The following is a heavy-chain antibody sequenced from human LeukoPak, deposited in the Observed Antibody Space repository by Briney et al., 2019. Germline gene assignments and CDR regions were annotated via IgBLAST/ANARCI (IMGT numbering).Heavy chain of an antibody. J-gene: IGHJ4*02. CDR3: ARLNYFGSGSYNY. Sequence: SETLSLTCTVSGGSISSYYWSWIRQPPGKGLEWIGYIYYSRSTNYNPSLKSRVTISINTSENQFSLKLNSVTAADTAMYYCARLNYFGSGSYNYWGQGTLVTVSS. D-gene: IGHD3-10*01. CDR1: GGSISSYY. V-gene: IGHV4-59*01. CDR2: IYYSRST.